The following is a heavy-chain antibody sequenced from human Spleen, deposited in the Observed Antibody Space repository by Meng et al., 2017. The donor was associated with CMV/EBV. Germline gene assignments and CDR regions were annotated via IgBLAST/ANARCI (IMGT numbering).Heavy chain of an antibody. CDR3: ARQIRSDFWSGYTYYYFGTAV. CDR2: INPSGSST. D-gene: IGHD3-3*01. CDR1: GYTFTSYY. J-gene: IGHJ6*02. V-gene: IGHV1-46*01. Sequence: ASVKVSCKASGYTFTSYYMHWVRQAPGQGLEWMGIINPSGSSTSYAQKFQGRVSVTRDTSTSTVYMELSSLRSEDTAVYYCARQIRSDFWSGYTYYYFGTAVWGQGSTVTVSS.